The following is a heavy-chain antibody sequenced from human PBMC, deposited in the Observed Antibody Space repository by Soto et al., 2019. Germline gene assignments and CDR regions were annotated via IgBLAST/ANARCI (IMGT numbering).Heavy chain of an antibody. D-gene: IGHD3-16*01. V-gene: IGHV3-53*01. Sequence: HPGGSLRLSCAASGFTVSSNYMSWVRQAPGKGLEWASVIYSGGSTYYADSVKGRFTISRDNSKNTLYLQMNSLRAEDTAVYYCVRELGDKNFDYWGQGTLVTVSS. CDR1: GFTVSSNY. J-gene: IGHJ4*02. CDR3: VRELGDKNFDY. CDR2: IYSGGST.